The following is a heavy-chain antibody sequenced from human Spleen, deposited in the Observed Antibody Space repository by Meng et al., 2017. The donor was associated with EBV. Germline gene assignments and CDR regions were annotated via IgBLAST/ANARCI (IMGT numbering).Heavy chain of an antibody. CDR2: INHSRDT. CDR1: GGSFSGYY. CDR3: AYNNYSPRFDY. J-gene: IGHJ4*02. V-gene: IGHV4-34*01. D-gene: IGHD5-24*01. Sequence: QVHLQQWGTGLLKPSETLSLTCAVYGGSFSGYYWSWIRQSPGKGLEWIGEINHSRDTHYSPSLKSRVTLSVDTSRNEFSLKLRSVTAADTAIYFCAYNNYSPRFDYWGQGILVTVSS.